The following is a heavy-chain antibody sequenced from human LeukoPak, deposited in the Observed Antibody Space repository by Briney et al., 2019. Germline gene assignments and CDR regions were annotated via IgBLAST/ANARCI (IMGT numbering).Heavy chain of an antibody. CDR2: ISHAGST. Sequence: SETLSLTCAVYGESFSGHYWSWIRQPPGKGLEWIGEISHAGSTNYNPSLRHGITMSVDTSKNQFSLKVISVTAADTAVYYCARRSPNHGWPFDSWGQGTRVTVSS. CDR1: GESFSGHY. J-gene: IGHJ4*02. V-gene: IGHV4-34*01. D-gene: IGHD6-19*01. CDR3: ARRSPNHGWPFDS.